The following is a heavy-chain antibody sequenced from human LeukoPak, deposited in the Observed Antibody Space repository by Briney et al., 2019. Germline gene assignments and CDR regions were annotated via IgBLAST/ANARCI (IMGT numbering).Heavy chain of an antibody. D-gene: IGHD1-1*01. V-gene: IGHV4-4*02. CDR3: ASHRDDDPAFDI. CDR2: IYHSGST. CDR1: GGSISSSNW. Sequence: PSETLSLTCAVSGGSISSSNWWSWVRQPPGKGLEWIGEIYHSGSTNYNPSLKSRVTISVDKSKNQFSLKLSSVTAADTAVYYCASHRDDDPAFDIWGQGTMVTVSS. J-gene: IGHJ3*02.